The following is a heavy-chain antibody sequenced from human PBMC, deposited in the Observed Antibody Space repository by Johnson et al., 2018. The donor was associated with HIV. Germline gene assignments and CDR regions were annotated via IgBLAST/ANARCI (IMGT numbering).Heavy chain of an antibody. Sequence: QVQLVESGGGLIQPGGSLRLSCAASGFTFSSYDMHWVRLAPGKGLEWVAFIRHDGNNKYYADSVKGRFTISRDNSKNTLSLQMNSLRVEDTAVYYCARGIDGSAQNSDAFDNWGQGTMVTVSS. D-gene: IGHD5-24*01. CDR2: IRHDGNNK. CDR1: GFTFSSYD. V-gene: IGHV3-30*02. CDR3: ARGIDGSAQNSDAFDN. J-gene: IGHJ3*02.